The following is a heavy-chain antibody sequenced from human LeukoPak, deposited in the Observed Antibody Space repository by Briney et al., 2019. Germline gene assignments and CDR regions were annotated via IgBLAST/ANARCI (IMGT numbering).Heavy chain of an antibody. Sequence: SETLSLTCTVSGGSISSYYWSWIRQPPGRGLEWIGYIYSSGNTNYNPSLKSRVTISVDTSRNQFSLKLSSVTAADTAVYYCARRNYGDYDHYFDYWGQGALVTVSS. V-gene: IGHV4-59*08. CDR1: GGSISSYY. CDR3: ARRNYGDYDHYFDY. D-gene: IGHD4-17*01. J-gene: IGHJ4*02. CDR2: IYSSGNT.